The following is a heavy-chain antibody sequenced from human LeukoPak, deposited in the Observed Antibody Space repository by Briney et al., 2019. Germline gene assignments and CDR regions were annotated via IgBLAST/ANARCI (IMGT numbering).Heavy chain of an antibody. J-gene: IGHJ4*02. CDR2: IIPILGIA. CDR3: ARDHPAMANFDY. Sequence: GAPVKVSCKASGGTFSSYAISWVRQAPGQGLEWMGRIIPILGIANYAQKFQGRVTITADKSTSTAYMELSSLRSEDTAVYYCARDHPAMANFDYWGQGTLVTVSS. V-gene: IGHV1-69*04. CDR1: GGTFSSYA. D-gene: IGHD5-18*01.